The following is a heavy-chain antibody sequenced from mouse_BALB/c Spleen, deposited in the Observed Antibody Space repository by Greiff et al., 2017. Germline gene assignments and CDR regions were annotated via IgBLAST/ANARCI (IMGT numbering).Heavy chain of an antibody. CDR1: GYSITSGYY. D-gene: IGHD2-4*01. CDR2: ISYDGSN. Sequence: EVHLVESGPGLVKPSQSLSLTCSVTGYSITSGYYWNWIRQFPGNKLEWMGYISYDGSNNYNPSLKNRISITRDTSKNQFFLKLNSVTTEDTATYYCARGDYASWFAYWGQGTLVTVSA. J-gene: IGHJ3*01. CDR3: ARGDYASWFAY. V-gene: IGHV3-6*02.